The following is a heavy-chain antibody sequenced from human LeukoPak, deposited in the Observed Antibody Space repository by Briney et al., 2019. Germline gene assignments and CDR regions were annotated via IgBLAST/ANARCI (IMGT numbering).Heavy chain of an antibody. V-gene: IGHV4-59*12. Sequence: SETLSLTCTVSGGSISSYYWSWIRQPPGKGLEWIGYIYYSGSTNYNPSLKSRVTISVDKSKNQFSLKLSSVTAADTAVYYCARTTYYDFWSGPSDWGQGTLVTVSS. J-gene: IGHJ4*02. D-gene: IGHD3-3*01. CDR1: GGSISSYY. CDR3: ARTTYYDFWSGPSD. CDR2: IYYSGST.